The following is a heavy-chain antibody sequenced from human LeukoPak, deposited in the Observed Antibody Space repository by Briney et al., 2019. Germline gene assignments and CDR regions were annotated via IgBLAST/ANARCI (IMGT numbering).Heavy chain of an antibody. V-gene: IGHV4-34*01. CDR3: ARHRDSSGYLPRDY. CDR1: GGSFSGYY. D-gene: IGHD3-22*01. Sequence: SETLSLTCAVYGGSFSGYYSSWIRQPPGKGLEWIGEINHSGSTNYNPSLKSRVTISVDTSKNQFSLKLSSVTAADTAVYYCARHRDSSGYLPRDYWGQGTLVTVSS. CDR2: INHSGST. J-gene: IGHJ4*02.